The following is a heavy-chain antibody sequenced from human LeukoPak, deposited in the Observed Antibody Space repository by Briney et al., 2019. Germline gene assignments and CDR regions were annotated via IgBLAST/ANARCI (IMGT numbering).Heavy chain of an antibody. V-gene: IGHV4-38-2*02. Sequence: SETLSLTCTVSGYSISSGYDWSWIRQPPGKGLEWIGEINHSGSTNYNPSLKSRVTISVDTSKNQFSLKLSSVTAADTAVYYCARDRSSSWYGYWGQGTLVTVSS. CDR1: GYSISSGYD. D-gene: IGHD6-13*01. CDR3: ARDRSSSWYGY. CDR2: INHSGST. J-gene: IGHJ4*02.